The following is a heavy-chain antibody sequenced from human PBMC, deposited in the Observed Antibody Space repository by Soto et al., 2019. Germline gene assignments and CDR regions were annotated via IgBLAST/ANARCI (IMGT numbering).Heavy chain of an antibody. V-gene: IGHV1-69*13. CDR3: ARKGCSYDNWFDP. D-gene: IGHD5-18*01. CDR1: GGTFSSYA. Sequence: SVKVSCKASGGTFSSYAISWVRQAPGQGLEWMGGIIPIFGTANYAQKFQGRVTITADESTSTAYMELSSLRSEDTAVYYCARKGCSYDNWFDPWGQGTLVTVSS. J-gene: IGHJ5*02. CDR2: IIPIFGTA.